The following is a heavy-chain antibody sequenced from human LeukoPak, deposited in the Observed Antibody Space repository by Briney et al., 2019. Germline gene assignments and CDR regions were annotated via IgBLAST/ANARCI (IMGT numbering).Heavy chain of an antibody. Sequence: GASVKDSFKASGDTFSNYDINWVRQAAGQGLEWMGWMNPNSGNTGYAQKFQGRGNITRKTSISTAYMELTTLPSAHPPVYYCARTCSSTSCSDFDYWGQGTLVTVSS. CDR3: ARTCSSTSCSDFDY. J-gene: IGHJ4*02. CDR1: GDTFSNYD. V-gene: IGHV1-8*03. D-gene: IGHD2-2*01. CDR2: MNPNSGNT.